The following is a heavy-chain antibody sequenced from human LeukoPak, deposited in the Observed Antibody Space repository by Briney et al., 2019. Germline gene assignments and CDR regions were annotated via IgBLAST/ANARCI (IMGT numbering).Heavy chain of an antibody. CDR3: ARGGRDGYRVSWFDP. CDR1: GGSITSYY. V-gene: IGHV4-59*01. D-gene: IGHD5-24*01. J-gene: IGHJ5*02. CDR2: IHYSENT. Sequence: SETLSLTCTVSGGSITSYYWSWIRQPPGKGLEWIGYIHYSENTNYNPSLKSRVTISGDTSKNQFSLKLTSVTAADTAVYYCARGGRDGYRVSWFDPWGQGTLVTVSS.